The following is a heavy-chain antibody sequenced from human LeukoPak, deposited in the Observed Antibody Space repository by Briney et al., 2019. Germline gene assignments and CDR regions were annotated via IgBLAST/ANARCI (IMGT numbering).Heavy chain of an antibody. CDR3: ALDPSGSGSYYNEGFDY. CDR1: GYTFTSYG. J-gene: IGHJ4*02. Sequence: SVKVSCKASGYTFTSYGISWVRQAPGQGLEWMGGIIPVFGTANYAQKFQGRVTITADESTSTAYMELSSLRSEDTAVYYCALDPSGSGSYYNEGFDYWGQGTLVAVSS. V-gene: IGHV1-69*13. CDR2: IIPVFGTA. D-gene: IGHD3-10*01.